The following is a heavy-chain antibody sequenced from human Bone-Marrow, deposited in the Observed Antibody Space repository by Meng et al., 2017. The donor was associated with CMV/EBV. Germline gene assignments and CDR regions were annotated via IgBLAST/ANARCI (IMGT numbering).Heavy chain of an antibody. D-gene: IGHD1-1*01. Sequence: GGSLRLSCAASGFTFSGSSMHWVRQASGKGLEWVGRIRSGANSDATAYAASVEGRFTISRDDSKNTAYLQMNSLKTEDTAVYYCSRGGYNSYYYGMDVWGQGTTVPVSS. CDR3: SRGGYNSYYYGMDV. CDR1: GFTFSGSS. J-gene: IGHJ6*02. V-gene: IGHV3-73*01. CDR2: IRSGANSDAT.